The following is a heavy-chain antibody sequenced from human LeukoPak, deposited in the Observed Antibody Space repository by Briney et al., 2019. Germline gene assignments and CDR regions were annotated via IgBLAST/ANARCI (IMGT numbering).Heavy chain of an antibody. J-gene: IGHJ4*02. Sequence: GGSLRLSCAASGLTVSSNCMSWVRQAPGKGLEWVSFIYSGGSTYYTDSVKGRFAISRDNSKNTLYLQMNSLRAEDTAVYYCARRAGDYSHPYDYWGQGILVTVSS. CDR1: GLTVSSNC. CDR3: ARRAGDYSHPYDY. V-gene: IGHV3-53*01. CDR2: IYSGGST. D-gene: IGHD3-22*01.